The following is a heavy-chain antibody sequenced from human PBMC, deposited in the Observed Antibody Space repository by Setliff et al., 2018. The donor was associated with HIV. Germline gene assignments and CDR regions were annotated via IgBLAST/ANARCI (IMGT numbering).Heavy chain of an antibody. Sequence: SETLSLTCAVYGESLSGFFWSWIRQPQGKGLEWIGETNPGATTNYNRSPKSRITISVDTSKKQASLKVNSLTAADTAVYYCAGGRRLPGGKYFDYWGRGTLVTVSS. V-gene: IGHV4-34*01. CDR1: GESLSGFF. CDR2: TNPGATT. J-gene: IGHJ4*01. CDR3: AGGRRLPGGKYFDY. D-gene: IGHD3-16*01.